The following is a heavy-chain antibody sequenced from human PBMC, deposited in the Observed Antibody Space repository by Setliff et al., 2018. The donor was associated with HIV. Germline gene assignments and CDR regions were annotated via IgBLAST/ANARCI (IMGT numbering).Heavy chain of an antibody. CDR2: VYASGET. J-gene: IGHJ5*01. D-gene: IGHD2-2*01. CDR3: ARRVLQDSTITSSNWFDS. CDR1: GGSISGYY. V-gene: IGHV4-4*09. Sequence: SETLSLTCTVSGGSISGYYWSWIRQPPGRGLEWIGYVYASGETNYNPSLKSRVTMSTDTSRNQFFLNLNYATAADTAVYFCARRVLQDSTITSSNWFDSWGQGTLVTVSS.